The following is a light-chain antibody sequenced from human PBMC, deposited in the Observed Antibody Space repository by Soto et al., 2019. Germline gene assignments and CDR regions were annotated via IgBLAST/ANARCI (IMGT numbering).Light chain of an antibody. CDR2: DAF. V-gene: IGKV1-5*01. J-gene: IGKJ1*01. CDR3: QEYNRYWT. Sequence: DIQMTQSPSTLPASVGDRVTITCRASQSISNWLAWYQQKPGKAPKVLIYDAFSWAGGVPSRFTGSGSGTEFTLTINSLQPDDFGTYYCQEYNRYWTFGQGTKVDIK. CDR1: QSISNW.